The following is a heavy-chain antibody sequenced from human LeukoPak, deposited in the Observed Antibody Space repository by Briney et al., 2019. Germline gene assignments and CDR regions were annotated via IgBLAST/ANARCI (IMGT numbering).Heavy chain of an antibody. CDR3: AKAMDLSLKYYYGMDV. CDR2: IGDSGDST. Sequence: GGSLRLSCAASRFTFSSFAMTWVRQAPGKGLEWVSGIGDSGDSTSYADSVKGRFTIFRDNSKNTLYLQMNSLRAEDTAVYYCAKAMDLSLKYYYGMDVWGQGTTVTVSS. V-gene: IGHV3-23*01. D-gene: IGHD3-16*02. J-gene: IGHJ6*02. CDR1: RFTFSSFA.